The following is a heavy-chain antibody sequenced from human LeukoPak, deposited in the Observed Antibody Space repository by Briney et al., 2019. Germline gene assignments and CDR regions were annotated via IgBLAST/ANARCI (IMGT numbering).Heavy chain of an antibody. CDR1: GFTFSTYA. D-gene: IGHD1-26*01. CDR2: ISGNGSGT. CDR3: VKGYSGSYLAMSYFDQ. J-gene: IGHJ4*02. V-gene: IGHV3-64D*09. Sequence: GGSLRLSCSASGFTFSTYAIHWVRQAPGKGLEYVSAISGNGSGTYYADSVKGRFIISRDNAKNMLYLQMSSLRTEDTAVYYCVKGYSGSYLAMSYFDQWGQGTLVTVSS.